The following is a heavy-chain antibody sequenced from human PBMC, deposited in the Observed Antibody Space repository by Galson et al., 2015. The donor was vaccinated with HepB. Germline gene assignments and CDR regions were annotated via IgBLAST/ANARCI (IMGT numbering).Heavy chain of an antibody. J-gene: IGHJ2*01. Sequence: TLSLTCTVSGGSISSGGYYWSWIRQHPGKGLEWIGYIYYSGYSYYNPSLKSRVIISVDTSKNQFSLRLSSVTAADTAVYYCARVLTRGLGTGDPPLHWYFDLWGRGTLVTVSS. CDR3: ARVLTRGLGTGDPPLHWYFDL. V-gene: IGHV4-31*03. D-gene: IGHD7-27*01. CDR2: IYYSGYS. CDR1: GGSISSGGYY.